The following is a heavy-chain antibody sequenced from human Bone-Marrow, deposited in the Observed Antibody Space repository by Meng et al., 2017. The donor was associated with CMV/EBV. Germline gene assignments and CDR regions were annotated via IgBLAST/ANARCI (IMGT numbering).Heavy chain of an antibody. D-gene: IGHD3-22*01. CDR3: ARGRYYYDSSGYYYLEYLQH. J-gene: IGHJ1*01. CDR2: MNPNSGNT. CDR1: TSYD. Sequence: TSYDINWVRQVTGQGLEWMGWMNPNSGNTGYAQKFQGRVTMTRNTSISTAYMELSSLRSEETAVYYCARGRYYYDSSGYYYLEYLQHWGQGTLVTVSS. V-gene: IGHV1-8*01.